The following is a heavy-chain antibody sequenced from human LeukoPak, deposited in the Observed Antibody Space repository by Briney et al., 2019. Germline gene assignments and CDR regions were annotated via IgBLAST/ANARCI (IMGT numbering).Heavy chain of an antibody. CDR3: AREGGRGPNDSSGYRYYYFDY. CDR2: IIPIFGTA. V-gene: IGHV1-69*01. CDR1: GGTFSSYA. Sequence: SVKVSCKASGGTFSSYAISWVRQAPGQGLEWMGGIIPIFGTANYAQKFQGRVTITADESTSTAYMELSSLRSEDTAVYYCAREGGRGPNDSSGYRYYYFDYWGQGTLVTVSS. J-gene: IGHJ4*02. D-gene: IGHD3-22*01.